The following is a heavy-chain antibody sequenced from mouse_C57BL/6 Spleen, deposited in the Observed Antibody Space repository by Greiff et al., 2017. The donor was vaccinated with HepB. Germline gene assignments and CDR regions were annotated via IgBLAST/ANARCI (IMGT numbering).Heavy chain of an antibody. Sequence: EVQLQQSGAELVRPGASVKLSCTASGFNIKDDYMHWVKQRPEQGLEWLGWIDPENGDTEYASKFQGKATITADTSSNTAYLQLSSLTSEDTAVYYCTRDYYGSRGFAYWGQATLDTVSA. V-gene: IGHV14-4*01. CDR3: TRDYYGSRGFAY. CDR2: IDPENGDT. D-gene: IGHD1-1*01. CDR1: GFNIKDDY. J-gene: IGHJ3*01.